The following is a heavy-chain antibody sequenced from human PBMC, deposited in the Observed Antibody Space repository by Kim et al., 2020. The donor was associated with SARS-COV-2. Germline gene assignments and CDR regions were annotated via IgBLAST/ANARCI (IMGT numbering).Heavy chain of an antibody. J-gene: IGHJ3*02. CDR3: ATVATMIVVVTDAFDI. CDR1: GYTLTELS. V-gene: IGHV1-24*01. Sequence: ASVKVSCKVSGYTLTELSMHWVRQAPGKGLEWMGGFDPEDGETIYAQKFQGRVTMTEDTSTDTAYMELSSLRSEDTAVYYCATVATMIVVVTDAFDIWGQGTMVTVSS. CDR2: FDPEDGET. D-gene: IGHD3-22*01.